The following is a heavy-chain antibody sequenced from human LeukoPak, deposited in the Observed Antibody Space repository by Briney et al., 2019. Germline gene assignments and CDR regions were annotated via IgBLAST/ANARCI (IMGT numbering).Heavy chain of an antibody. CDR1: GYTFTAYY. V-gene: IGHV1-2*02. J-gene: IGHJ4*02. CDR2: INPKNGET. Sequence: GASVKVTCKASGYTFTAYYIHWVRQAPGQGLEWLGWINPKNGETNYAQTFQGRLTMTGDASISTAYMALSRLTSDDTAIYYCARDTLITATGDYWGQGTLVTVSS. CDR3: ARDTLITATGDY. D-gene: IGHD1-20*01.